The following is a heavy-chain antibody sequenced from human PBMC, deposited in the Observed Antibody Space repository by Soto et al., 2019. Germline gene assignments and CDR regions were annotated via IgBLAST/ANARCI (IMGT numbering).Heavy chain of an antibody. Sequence: EVQLVESGGGLVQPGGSLRLSCAASGFTFNTYWMSWVRQAPGKGLEWVASIKQDGSEKYYVDSVKGRFTISRDNARTSLYLQISSLRAEDTAVYYCARVDFDYVWGSFRLMGFDIWGQGTMVTVSS. CDR3: ARVDFDYVWGSFRLMGFDI. D-gene: IGHD3-16*02. V-gene: IGHV3-7*04. CDR1: GFTFNTYW. J-gene: IGHJ3*02. CDR2: IKQDGSEK.